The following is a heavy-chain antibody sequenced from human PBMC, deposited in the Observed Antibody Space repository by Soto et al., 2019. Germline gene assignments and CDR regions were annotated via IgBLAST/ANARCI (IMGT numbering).Heavy chain of an antibody. CDR1: GFTFTSSA. J-gene: IGHJ4*02. D-gene: IGHD6-6*01. V-gene: IGHV1-58*02. Sequence: GASVKVSCKASGFTFTSSAMQWVRQARGQRLEWIGWIVVGSGNTNYAQKFQERVTITRDMSTSTAYMELSSLRSEDTAVYYCATAPSSSPEVPFDYWGQGTLVTVS. CDR3: ATAPSSSPEVPFDY. CDR2: IVVGSGNT.